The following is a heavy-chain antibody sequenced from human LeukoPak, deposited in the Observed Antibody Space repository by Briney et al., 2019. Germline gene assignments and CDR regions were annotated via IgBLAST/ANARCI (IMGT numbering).Heavy chain of an antibody. V-gene: IGHV4-4*02. D-gene: IGHD3-22*01. CDR1: GGSISSSNW. Sequence: SGTLSLTCAVSGGSISSSNWWSWVRQPPGKGLEWIGEIYHSGSTNYNPSLKSRVTISVDTSKNQFSLKLSSVTAADTAVYYCARGPYDSSGYYSDDAFDIWGQGTMVTVSS. J-gene: IGHJ3*02. CDR2: IYHSGST. CDR3: ARGPYDSSGYYSDDAFDI.